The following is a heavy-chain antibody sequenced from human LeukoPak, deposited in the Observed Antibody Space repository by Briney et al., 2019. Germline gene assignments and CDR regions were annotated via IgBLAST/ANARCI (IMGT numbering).Heavy chain of an antibody. V-gene: IGHV1-69*06. CDR2: IIPIFGTA. J-gene: IGHJ5*02. D-gene: IGHD6-13*01. Sequence: SVKVSCKASGGTFSSYAISWVRQAPGQGLEWMGGIIPIFGTANYAQKFQGRVTITADKSTSTAYMELRSLRSDDTAVYYCARDLNDIAAAGINWFDPWGQGTLVTVSS. CDR3: ARDLNDIAAAGINWFDP. CDR1: GGTFSSYA.